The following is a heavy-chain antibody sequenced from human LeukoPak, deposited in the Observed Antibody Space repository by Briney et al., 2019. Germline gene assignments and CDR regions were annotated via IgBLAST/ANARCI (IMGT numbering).Heavy chain of an antibody. J-gene: IGHJ4*02. CDR3: ATGSNDRSMGRYSNYGAHDY. D-gene: IGHD4-11*01. CDR1: GYALTELS. V-gene: IGHV1-24*01. Sequence: ASVKVSCKISGYALTELSMHWVRQAPGKGLEWMGGFDPEDGETIYAQKFQGRVTMTEDTSTDTAYMELSSLRSEDTAVYYCATGSNDRSMGRYSNYGAHDYWGQGTLVTVSS. CDR2: FDPEDGET.